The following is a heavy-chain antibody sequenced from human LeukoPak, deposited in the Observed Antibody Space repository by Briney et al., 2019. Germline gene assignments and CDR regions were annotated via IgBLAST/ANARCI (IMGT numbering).Heavy chain of an antibody. Sequence: ASVKVSCKASGYTFTSYGISWVRQAPGQGLEWMGWISVYNGNTNYAQKLRGRVTMTTDTSTSTAYMELRSLRSDDTAVYYCARDLDGARDFDYWGQGTLVTVSS. CDR3: ARDLDGARDFDY. CDR2: ISVYNGNT. D-gene: IGHD4/OR15-4a*01. V-gene: IGHV1-18*01. J-gene: IGHJ4*02. CDR1: GYTFTSYG.